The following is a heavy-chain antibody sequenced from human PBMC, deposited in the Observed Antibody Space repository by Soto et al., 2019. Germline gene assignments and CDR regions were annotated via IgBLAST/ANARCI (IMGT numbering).Heavy chain of an antibody. D-gene: IGHD3-10*01. Sequence: ASVKVTCKASGYTFTSYAMHWVRQAPGQRLEWMGWINAGNGNTKYSQKFQGRVTITRDTSASTAYMELSSLRSEDTAVYYCARSQIERTMVRGERVYGMDVWGQGTTVTVSS. J-gene: IGHJ6*02. CDR1: GYTFTSYA. CDR2: INAGNGNT. CDR3: ARSQIERTMVRGERVYGMDV. V-gene: IGHV1-3*01.